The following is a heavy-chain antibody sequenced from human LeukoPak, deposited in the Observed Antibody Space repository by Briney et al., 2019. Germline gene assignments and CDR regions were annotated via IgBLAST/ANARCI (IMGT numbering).Heavy chain of an antibody. CDR3: ARVGEEYCSSTSCREYFDY. J-gene: IGHJ4*02. CDR1: GVSISSYY. Sequence: PSETLSLTCTVSGVSISSYYWSWIRQPPGKGLEWIGYIYYSGSNNYNPDLKSRGTTSVEPSKNQFSLKMSSVTAADTAVYYCARVGEEYCSSTSCREYFDYWDQGTLVTVSS. V-gene: IGHV4-59*01. CDR2: IYYSGSN. D-gene: IGHD2-2*01.